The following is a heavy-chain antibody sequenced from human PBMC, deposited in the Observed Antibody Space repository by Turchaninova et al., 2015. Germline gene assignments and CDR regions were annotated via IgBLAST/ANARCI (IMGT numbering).Heavy chain of an antibody. V-gene: IGHV1-69*01. CDR3: AGQPVGATEGTYNYDH. Sequence: MQLVQSGAEVKKPGSSVTVSCKASGGTFSNYAFNWVRQAPGHGREWIGGIIPKCQMTNDARKFQGRVTITEDESTRTAYMELSSLRSEDTAVLYCAGQPVGATEGTYNYDHWGQGTLVTVSS. J-gene: IGHJ4*02. CDR1: GGTFSNYA. D-gene: IGHD1-26*01. CDR2: IIPKCQMT.